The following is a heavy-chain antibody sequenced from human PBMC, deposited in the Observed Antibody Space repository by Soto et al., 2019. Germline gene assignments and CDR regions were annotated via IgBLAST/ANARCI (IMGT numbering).Heavy chain of an antibody. CDR2: ISGSGGST. J-gene: IGHJ3*02. CDR3: AKVGCSSTSCYYAFDI. V-gene: IGHV3-23*01. CDR1: GFTFSSYA. Sequence: GGSLRLSCAASGFTFSSYAMSWVRQAPGKGLEWVSAISGSGGSTYYADSVKGRFTISRDNSKNTLYLQMNSLRAEDTAVYYCAKVGCSSTSCYYAFDIWGQGTMVTVSS. D-gene: IGHD2-2*01.